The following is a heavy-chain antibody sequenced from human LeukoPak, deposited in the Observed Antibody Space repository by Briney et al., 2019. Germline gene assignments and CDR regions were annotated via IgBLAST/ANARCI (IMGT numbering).Heavy chain of an antibody. CDR2: IIPIFGTA. D-gene: IGHD1-1*01. Sequence: GASVTVSFKASGGTFSSYAISWVRQAPGQGLEWMGGIIPIFGTANYAQKFQGRVTITADESTSTAYMELSSLRSEDTAVYYCARYLVHFPYYYYYGMDVWGQGTTVTVSS. CDR3: ARYLVHFPYYYYYGMDV. V-gene: IGHV1-69*01. J-gene: IGHJ6*02. CDR1: GGTFSSYA.